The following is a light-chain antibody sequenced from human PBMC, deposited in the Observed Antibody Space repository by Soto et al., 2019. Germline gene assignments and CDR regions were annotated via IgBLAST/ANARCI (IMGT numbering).Light chain of an antibody. CDR3: SSYAGSNNYV. CDR2: EVS. CDR1: SSDVGGYNS. J-gene: IGLJ1*01. Sequence: QSVLTQPPSASGSPGQSVTLSCTGTSSDVGGYNSVSWYQQHPGKAPKLMIYEVSKRPSGVPDRFSGSKSGNTASLTVSGLQVEDEADYYCSSYAGSNNYVFGTGTKVTVL. V-gene: IGLV2-8*01.